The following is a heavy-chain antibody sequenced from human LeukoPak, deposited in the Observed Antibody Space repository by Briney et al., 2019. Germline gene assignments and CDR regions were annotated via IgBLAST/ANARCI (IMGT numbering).Heavy chain of an antibody. D-gene: IGHD1-1*01. CDR1: GRTFSSCA. V-gene: IGHV3-23*01. CDR3: AKVSQVGNDQYNWFDP. CDR2: ISGSGGST. Sequence: QPAGSLSLSCAASGRTFSSCANTWGRQAPGKGLEWVSVISGSGGSTYYADSVKSRFTISRDNSKNTVYLQMNSLRAEDTAGHYCAKVSQVGNDQYNWFDPWGQGNLVTASS. J-gene: IGHJ5*02.